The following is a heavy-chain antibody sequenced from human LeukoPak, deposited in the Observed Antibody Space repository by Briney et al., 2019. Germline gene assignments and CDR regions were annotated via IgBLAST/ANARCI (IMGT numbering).Heavy chain of an antibody. J-gene: IGHJ4*02. Sequence: PSETLSLTCTVSGGSATDYYWSWIRQSPGKGLEWIGYIYYTGTSYNPSLKSRVTISADTSKNQFSLRLSSVTAADTAVYYCARENYYDSCGYVYWGQGTLVTASS. D-gene: IGHD3-22*01. CDR1: GGSATDYY. CDR2: IYYTGT. CDR3: ARENYYDSCGYVY. V-gene: IGHV4-59*02.